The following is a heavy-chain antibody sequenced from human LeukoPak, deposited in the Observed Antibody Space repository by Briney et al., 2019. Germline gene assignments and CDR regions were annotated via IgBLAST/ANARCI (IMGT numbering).Heavy chain of an antibody. V-gene: IGHV3-30*04. CDR2: ISSDGVEK. J-gene: IGHJ6*03. D-gene: IGHD3-9*01. CDR1: GFMFSHYG. CDR3: AREGHYDILTGYSPVEYYFYYMDV. Sequence: GGSLRLSCEASGFMFSHYGIHWVRQTPGKGLEWVAAISSDGVEKHYADSVKGRFTISRDNSKSTLYLQMNSLRAEDTALYYCAREGHYDILTGYSPVEYYFYYMDVWGKGTTVTVSS.